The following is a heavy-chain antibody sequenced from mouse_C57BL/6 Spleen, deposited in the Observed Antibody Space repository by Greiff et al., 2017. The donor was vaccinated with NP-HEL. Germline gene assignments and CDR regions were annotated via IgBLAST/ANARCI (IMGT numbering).Heavy chain of an antibody. V-gene: IGHV1-69*01. Sequence: VQLQQPGAELVMPGASVKLSCTASGYTFTSYWMHWVKQRPGPGLEWIGEIDPSDSYTNYNQKFKGKSTLTVDKSSSTAYMQLSSLTSEDSAVYYCARELDYWGQGTTLTVSS. CDR2: IDPSDSYT. CDR3: ARELDY. J-gene: IGHJ2*01. CDR1: GYTFTSYW.